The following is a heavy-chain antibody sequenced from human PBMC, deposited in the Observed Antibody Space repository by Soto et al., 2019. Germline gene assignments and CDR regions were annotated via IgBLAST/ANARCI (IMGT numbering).Heavy chain of an antibody. V-gene: IGHV3-74*01. CDR1: GVPFSSYW. Sequence: PGGSLRLSCAASGVPFSSYWMHWVRQAPGKGLVWVSRINSDGSSTSYADSVKGRFTISRDNAKNTLYLQMNSLRAEDTAVYYCARDGPAARRPGSHDYWGQGTLVTVSS. J-gene: IGHJ4*02. D-gene: IGHD3-10*01. CDR2: INSDGSST. CDR3: ARDGPAARRPGSHDY.